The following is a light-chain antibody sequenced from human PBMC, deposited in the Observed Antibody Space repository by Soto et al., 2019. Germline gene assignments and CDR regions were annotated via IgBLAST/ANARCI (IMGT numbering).Light chain of an antibody. CDR2: SNT. CDR3: AALDDSLNGYV. Sequence: QSVLTQPPSASGTPGQRITISCSGSNYNIGSHPITWYQQLPGAAPKLLIYSNTQRPSGVPDRFSGSKSGTSATLAVSGLRSEDEAHYSCAALDDSLNGYVFGTGTKVTV. CDR1: NYNIGSHP. J-gene: IGLJ1*01. V-gene: IGLV1-44*01.